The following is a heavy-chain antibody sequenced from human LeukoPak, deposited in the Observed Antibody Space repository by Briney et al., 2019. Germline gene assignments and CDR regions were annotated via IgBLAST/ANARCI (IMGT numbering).Heavy chain of an antibody. V-gene: IGHV3-23*01. CDR1: GFTFSSYA. Sequence: GGSLRLSCAASGFTFSSYAMSWVRQAPGKGLEWVSAISGSGGSTYYADSVKGRFTISRDNSENTLYLQMNSLRAEDTAVYYCAKDYLYCTNGVCLLYYFDYWGQGTLVTVSS. CDR3: AKDYLYCTNGVCLLYYFDY. J-gene: IGHJ4*02. CDR2: ISGSGGST. D-gene: IGHD2-8*01.